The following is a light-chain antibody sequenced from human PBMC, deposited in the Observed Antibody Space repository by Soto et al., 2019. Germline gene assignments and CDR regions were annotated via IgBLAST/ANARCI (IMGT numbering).Light chain of an antibody. J-gene: IGLJ1*01. Sequence: QSVLTQPASVSGSPGQSIAISCTGSSSDVGIYNYVSWYQQHPGKVPKLIIYEVTNRPSGVSNRFSGSKSGNTASLTISGLQAEDEADYYCSSYTSSSTFYVFGTGTKVTVL. CDR3: SSYTSSSTFYV. CDR1: SSDVGIYNY. V-gene: IGLV2-14*01. CDR2: EVT.